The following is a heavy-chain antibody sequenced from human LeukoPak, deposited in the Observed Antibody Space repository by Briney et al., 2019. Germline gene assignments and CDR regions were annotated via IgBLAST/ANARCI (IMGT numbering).Heavy chain of an antibody. CDR1: GYTFTSYG. V-gene: IGHV1-18*01. D-gene: IGHD3-10*01. Sequence: ASVKVSCKASGYTFTSYGISWVRQAPGQGLEWMGWISAYNGNTNYAQKLQGRVTMTTDTSTSTAYMELRSLRSDDTAVYYCARDIPCYYGSGSYYNDDYWGQGTLVTVSS. J-gene: IGHJ4*02. CDR2: ISAYNGNT. CDR3: ARDIPCYYGSGSYYNDDY.